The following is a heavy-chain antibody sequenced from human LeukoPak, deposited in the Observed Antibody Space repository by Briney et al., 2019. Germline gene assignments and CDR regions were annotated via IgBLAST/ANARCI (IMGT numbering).Heavy chain of an antibody. J-gene: IGHJ4*02. CDR1: GFTFSSYS. D-gene: IGHD4-11*01. CDR3: ARGRTSGGVTTEIDY. CDR2: ISGSSSYI. Sequence: GGSLRLSCAASGFTFSSYSMNWVRQAPGKGLEWVSSISGSSSYIYYADSVKGRFTISRDNAKNSLYLQMNSLRADDTAVYYCARGRTSGGVTTEIDYWGQGTLVTVSS. V-gene: IGHV3-21*01.